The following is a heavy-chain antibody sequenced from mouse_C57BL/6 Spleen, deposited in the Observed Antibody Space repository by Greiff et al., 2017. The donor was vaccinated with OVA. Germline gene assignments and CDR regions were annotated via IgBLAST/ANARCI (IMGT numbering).Heavy chain of an antibody. D-gene: IGHD1-1*01. CDR2: LDPSDSYT. V-gene: IGHV1-50*01. J-gene: IGHJ1*03. CDR3: ARYWATVWYFDV. CDR1: GYTFTSYW. Sequence: QVQLQQPGAELVKPGALVKLSCKASGYTFTSYWMQWVKQRPGQGLEWIGELDPSDSYTNYNQKFKGKATLTVDTSSRTAYMQLSSLTSEDSAVYYCARYWATVWYFDVWGTGTTVTVSS.